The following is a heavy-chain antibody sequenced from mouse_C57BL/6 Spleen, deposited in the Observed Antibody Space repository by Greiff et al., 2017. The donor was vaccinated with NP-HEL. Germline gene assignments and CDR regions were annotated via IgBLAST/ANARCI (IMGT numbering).Heavy chain of an antibody. V-gene: IGHV5-17*01. D-gene: IGHD2-1*01. CDR3: ARLGKGYAMDY. J-gene: IGHJ4*01. CDR1: GFTFSDYG. CDR2: ISSGSSTI. Sequence: EVQGVESGGGLVKPGGSLKLSCAASGFTFSDYGMHWVRQAPEKGLEWVAYISSGSSTIYYADTVKGRFTIARDNANNTLFLQMTSLRSEDTAMYYCARLGKGYAMDYWGQGTSVTVSS.